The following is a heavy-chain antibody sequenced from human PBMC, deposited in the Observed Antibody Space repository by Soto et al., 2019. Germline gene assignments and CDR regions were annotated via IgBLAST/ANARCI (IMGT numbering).Heavy chain of an antibody. CDR2: ISGSGGST. V-gene: IGHV3-23*01. J-gene: IGHJ4*02. CDR3: AKGPYYDFWSGYETIDY. D-gene: IGHD3-3*01. CDR1: GFTFSSYA. Sequence: PGGSLRLSCAASGFTFSSYAMSWVRQAPGKGPEWVSAISGSGGSTYYADSVKGRFTISRDNSKNTLYLQMNSLRAEDTAVYYCAKGPYYDFWSGYETIDYWGQGTLVTVSS.